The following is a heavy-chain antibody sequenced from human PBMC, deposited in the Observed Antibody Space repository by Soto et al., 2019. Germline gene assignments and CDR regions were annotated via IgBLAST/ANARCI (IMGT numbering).Heavy chain of an antibody. CDR2: IYHSGNT. CDR1: GGSISSSNW. J-gene: IGHJ4*02. CDR3: ARNTPSNWDS. Sequence: PSETLSLTCAVSGGSISSSNWRSSVRQPPGKGLERIGDIYHSGNTNYNPSLKTRVTISVPESKDQLSLKVNPVTAADTTMYYYARNTPSNWDSWGKGPLVTVPS. V-gene: IGHV4-4*02. D-gene: IGHD1-1*01.